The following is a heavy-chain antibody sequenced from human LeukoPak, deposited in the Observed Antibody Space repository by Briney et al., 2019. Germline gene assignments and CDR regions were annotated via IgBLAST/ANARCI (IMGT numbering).Heavy chain of an antibody. D-gene: IGHD6-19*01. CDR3: AKAGYSSGWTRYYGMDV. CDR2: ISYDGTDK. J-gene: IGHJ6*02. CDR1: GFTFSVYG. Sequence: PGRSLRLSCAASGFTFSVYGMYWVRQPPGKGLEWVALISYDGTDKYHVDSVKGRFTISRDNSNNTLYLQMNSPRPDDTAVYYCAKAGYSSGWTRYYGMDVWGQGTTVAVSS. V-gene: IGHV3-30*18.